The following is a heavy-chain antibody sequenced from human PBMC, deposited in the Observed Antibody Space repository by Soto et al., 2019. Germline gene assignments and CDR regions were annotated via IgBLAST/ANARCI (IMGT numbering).Heavy chain of an antibody. CDR1: CDSYSISTYS. V-gene: IGHV4-30-2*01. CDR2: IYQSGVT. J-gene: IGHJ5*02. CDR3: AGMPYTSGLRFDP. D-gene: IGHD6-19*01. Sequence: SETLSLTCNMSCDSYSISTYSWSWIRQPPGKALQWIGFIYQSGVTSYNPSLASRVSISLDRSNNQCSLKLKSVTAADTAVYFCAGMPYTSGLRFDPWGPGTLVTVSS.